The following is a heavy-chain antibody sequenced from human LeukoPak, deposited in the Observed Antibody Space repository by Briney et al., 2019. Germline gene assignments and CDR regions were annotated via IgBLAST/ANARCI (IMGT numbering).Heavy chain of an antibody. D-gene: IGHD5-18*01. V-gene: IGHV1-8*01. CDR2: MNFNSGNT. J-gene: IGHJ3*01. CDR1: GYTFTNFY. CDR3: ARGGGHSLGSVAHDL. Sequence: ASVKVSCKAFGYTFTNFYMNWVRQAPGQGLEWMGWMNFNSGNTNNARKFTGRLTMTRDNSIRTAYMELSGLTSEDTAVYYCARGGGHSLGSVAHDLWGQGTVVDVSS.